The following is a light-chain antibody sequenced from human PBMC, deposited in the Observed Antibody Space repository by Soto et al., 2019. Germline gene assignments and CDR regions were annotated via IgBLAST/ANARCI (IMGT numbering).Light chain of an antibody. Sequence: DIQITHSPSTLSASVLDRVIITCRASQSINGRLAWHQQRPGTAPKLLIHDASTLESGVPSRFSGSGSGTEFTLTISSLHPDDFATYYCQQYETYSPATFGQGTKV. CDR2: DAS. CDR3: QQYETYSPAT. CDR1: QSINGR. V-gene: IGKV1-5*01. J-gene: IGKJ1*01.